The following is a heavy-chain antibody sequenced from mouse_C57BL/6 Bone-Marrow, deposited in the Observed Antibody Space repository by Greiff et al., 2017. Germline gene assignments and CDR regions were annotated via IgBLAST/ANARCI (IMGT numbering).Heavy chain of an antibody. CDR1: GFTFSSYA. CDR3: TRDRYYGSSPYYFDY. D-gene: IGHD1-1*01. Sequence: DVMLVESGEGLVKPGGSLKLSCAASGFTFSSYAMSWVRQTPEKRLEWVAYISSGGDYIYYADTVKGRFTISRDNARNTLYLQMSSLKSEDTAMYYCTRDRYYGSSPYYFDYWGQGTTLTVSS. CDR2: ISSGGDYI. V-gene: IGHV5-9-1*02. J-gene: IGHJ2*01.